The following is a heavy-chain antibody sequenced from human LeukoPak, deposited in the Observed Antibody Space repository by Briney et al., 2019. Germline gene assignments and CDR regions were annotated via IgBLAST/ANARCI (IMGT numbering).Heavy chain of an antibody. CDR2: IVPIFGTA. Sequence: ASVKVSCKASGGTFSSYAISWVRQAPGQGLEWMGGIVPIFGTANYAQKFQGRVTITTDESTSTAYMELSSLRSEDTAVYYCASSLSGYNYEGGFNWFDPWGQGTLVTVSS. V-gene: IGHV1-69*05. D-gene: IGHD5-24*01. J-gene: IGHJ5*02. CDR1: GGTFSSYA. CDR3: ASSLSGYNYEGGFNWFDP.